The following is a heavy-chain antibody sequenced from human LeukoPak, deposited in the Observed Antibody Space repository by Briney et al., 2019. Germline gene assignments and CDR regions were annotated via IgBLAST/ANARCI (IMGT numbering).Heavy chain of an antibody. CDR3: AKCLRQCSGGSCYSVQNYFDY. Sequence: GGPLRLSCAASGFTFSSYAMSWVRQAPGKGLEWVSAISGSGSSTYYADSVKGRFTISRDNSKNTMYLQMNGLRAEDTAVYYCAKCLRQCSGGSCYSVQNYFDYWGQGTLVTVSS. V-gene: IGHV3-23*01. CDR1: GFTFSSYA. J-gene: IGHJ4*02. CDR2: ISGSGSST. D-gene: IGHD2-15*01.